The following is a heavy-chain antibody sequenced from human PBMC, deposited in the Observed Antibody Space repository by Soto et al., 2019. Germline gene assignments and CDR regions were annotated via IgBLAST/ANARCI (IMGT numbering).Heavy chain of an antibody. CDR3: AREPYPYSYGTFDY. CDR1: GGSISSGGYY. D-gene: IGHD5-18*01. Sequence: SETLSLTCTVSGGSISSGGYYWRWIRQHPGKGLEWIGYIYYSGSTYYNPSLKSRVTISVDTSKNQFSLKLSSVTAADTAVYYCAREPYPYSYGTFDYWGQGTLVTVSS. CDR2: IYYSGST. V-gene: IGHV4-31*03. J-gene: IGHJ4*02.